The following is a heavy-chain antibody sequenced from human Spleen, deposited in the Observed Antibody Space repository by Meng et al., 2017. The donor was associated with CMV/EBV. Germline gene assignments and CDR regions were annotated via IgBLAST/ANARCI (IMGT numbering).Heavy chain of an antibody. CDR3: ASDSGSYPPVGVS. D-gene: IGHD1-26*01. CDR1: GYTFTNYD. J-gene: IGHJ5*02. CDR2: ISDHNANT. V-gene: IGHV1-18*01. Sequence: ASVKVSCKASGYTFTNYDINWVRQATGQGLEWMGWISDHNANTKYAQKLQGRVTITTDTSTRTAYMELRSLRSDDTAVYYCASDSGSYPPVGVSWGQGTLVTVSS.